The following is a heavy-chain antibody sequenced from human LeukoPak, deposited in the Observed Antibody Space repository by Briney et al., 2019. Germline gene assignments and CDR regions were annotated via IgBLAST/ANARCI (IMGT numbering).Heavy chain of an antibody. D-gene: IGHD3-22*01. J-gene: IGHJ5*02. CDR1: GFTFSSYG. Sequence: GGSLRLSCAASGFTFSSYGMHWVRRAPGKGLEYVSAITSNGGSTYYADSVKGRFTISRDNSKNTLYLQMSSLRAEDTAVYYCVRVRNYFDGGGYYCDHWGQGTLVTVSS. CDR3: VRVRNYFDGGGYYCDH. CDR2: ITSNGGST. V-gene: IGHV3-64D*09.